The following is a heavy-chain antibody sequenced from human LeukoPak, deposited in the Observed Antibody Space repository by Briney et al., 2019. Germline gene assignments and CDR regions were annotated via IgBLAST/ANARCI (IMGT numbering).Heavy chain of an antibody. CDR2: IIPIFGIA. D-gene: IGHD3-22*01. V-gene: IGHV1-69*04. J-gene: IGHJ4*02. CDR3: ARGYDSSGYYHSDFDY. CDR1: GGTFSSYA. Sequence: ASVKVSCKASGGTFSSYAISRVRQAPGQGLEWMGRIIPIFGIANYAQTFQGRATITADKTTSTAYMELSSLRSEDTAVYYCARGYDSSGYYHSDFDYWGQGTLVTVSS.